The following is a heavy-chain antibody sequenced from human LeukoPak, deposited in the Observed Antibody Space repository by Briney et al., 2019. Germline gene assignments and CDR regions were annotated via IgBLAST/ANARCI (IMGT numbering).Heavy chain of an antibody. Sequence: GGSLRLSCAAPGFTFSSYGMHWVRQAPGKGLEWVAVIWYDGSKKYYADSVKGRFTISRDNSKNTLYLQMNSLRAEDTAVYYCARLRAIGYFDYWGQGTLVTVSS. V-gene: IGHV3-33*01. J-gene: IGHJ4*02. CDR1: GFTFSSYG. CDR2: IWYDGSKK. CDR3: ARLRAIGYFDY.